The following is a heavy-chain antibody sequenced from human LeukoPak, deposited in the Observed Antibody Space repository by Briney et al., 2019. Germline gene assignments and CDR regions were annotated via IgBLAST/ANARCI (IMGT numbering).Heavy chain of an antibody. CDR2: ISGSGTNT. CDR3: AKDTAVILTAPFDS. J-gene: IGHJ4*02. V-gene: IGHV3-23*01. CDR1: EFTFSSYA. Sequence: GGSLGLSCAASEFTFSSYAMTWVCQAPGKGLEWVSAISGSGTNTYYSGSVRGRFTISRDNSNNRLYLQMNSVRAEDTAMYFCAKDTAVILTAPFDSWGQGTLVTVSS. D-gene: IGHD2-21*01.